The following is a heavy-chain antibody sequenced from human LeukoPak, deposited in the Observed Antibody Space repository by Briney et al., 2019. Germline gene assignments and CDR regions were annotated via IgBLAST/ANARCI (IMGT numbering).Heavy chain of an antibody. CDR1: GGSFSGYY. V-gene: IGHV4-34*01. CDR2: INHSGST. J-gene: IGHJ4*02. D-gene: IGHD3-10*01. CDR3: ARRGITMVRGVIIGFDY. Sequence: SETLSLTCVVYGGSFSGYYWSWIRQPPGKGLEWIGEINHSGSTNYNPSLMSRVTISVDTSKNQFSLKLSSVTAADTAVYYCARRGITMVRGVIIGFDYWGQGTLVTVSS.